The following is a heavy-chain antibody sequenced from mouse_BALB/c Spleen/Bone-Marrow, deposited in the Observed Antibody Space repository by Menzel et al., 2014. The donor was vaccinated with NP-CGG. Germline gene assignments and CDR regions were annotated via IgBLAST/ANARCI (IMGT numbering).Heavy chain of an antibody. V-gene: IGHV5-9-3*01. Sequence: EVKLMESGGGLVKPGVSLKLSCTTSGFTFSSYAMSWVRQTPEKRLEWVAVISSGGSDTYYPDSVKGRFTVSRDNAKNTLYLQMSSLRSEDTALYYCARRSDLRASMDYWGQGTSVTVSS. CDR3: ARRSDLRASMDY. CDR1: GFTFSSYA. J-gene: IGHJ4*01. CDR2: ISSGGSDT. D-gene: IGHD3-1*01.